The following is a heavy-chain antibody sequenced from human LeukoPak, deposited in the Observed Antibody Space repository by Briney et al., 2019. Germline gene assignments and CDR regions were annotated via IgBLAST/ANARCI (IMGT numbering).Heavy chain of an antibody. V-gene: IGHV4-59*01. CDR3: ARTALDGYNPNFDY. D-gene: IGHD5-24*01. Sequence: PSETLSLXCTVSGGSISSYYWSWIRQPPGKGLEWIGYIYYSGSTNYNPSLKSRVTISVDTSKNQFSLKLSSVTAADTAVYYCARTALDGYNPNFDYWGQGTLVTVSS. CDR2: IYYSGST. CDR1: GGSISSYY. J-gene: IGHJ4*02.